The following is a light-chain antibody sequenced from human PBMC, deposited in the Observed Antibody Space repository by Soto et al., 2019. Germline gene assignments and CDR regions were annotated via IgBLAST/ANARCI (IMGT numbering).Light chain of an antibody. CDR3: QQRSDWPLT. Sequence: EVVLTQSPATLSLSPGEGVTLSCRASQSVSRYLAWYQQKPGQAPRLLIYDASNRATGIPARFSGSGSGTDFTLTISSLEPEDFAVYSCQQRSDWPLTFGGGTKVEIK. CDR2: DAS. V-gene: IGKV3-11*01. J-gene: IGKJ4*01. CDR1: QSVSRY.